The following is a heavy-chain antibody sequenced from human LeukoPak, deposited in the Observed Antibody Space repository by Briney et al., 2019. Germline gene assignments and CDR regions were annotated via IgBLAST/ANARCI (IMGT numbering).Heavy chain of an antibody. CDR2: IYYSGST. J-gene: IGHJ3*02. V-gene: IGHV4-59*01. CDR1: GGSISGYY. Sequence: SETLSLTCTVSGGSISGYYWSWIRQPPGKGLEWIGYIYYSGSTNYNPSLKSRVTISVDTSKNQFSLKLSSVTAADTAVYYCARDCSGGSCSAEDAFDIWGQGTMVTVSS. CDR3: ARDCSGGSCSAEDAFDI. D-gene: IGHD2-15*01.